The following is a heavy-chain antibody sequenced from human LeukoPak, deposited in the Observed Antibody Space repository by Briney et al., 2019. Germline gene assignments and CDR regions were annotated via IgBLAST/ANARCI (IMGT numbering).Heavy chain of an antibody. V-gene: IGHV1-18*01. J-gene: IGHJ3*02. D-gene: IGHD6-13*01. CDR2: ISAYNGNT. CDR3: ARDRSAAELAFDI. CDR1: GYTFTSYG. Sequence: VASVKVSCKASGYTFTSYGISWVRQAPGQGLDWMGWISAYNGNTNYAQKLQGRGTMTTDTSTSTAYMELRSLRSDDTAVYYCARDRSAAELAFDIWGQGTMVTVSS.